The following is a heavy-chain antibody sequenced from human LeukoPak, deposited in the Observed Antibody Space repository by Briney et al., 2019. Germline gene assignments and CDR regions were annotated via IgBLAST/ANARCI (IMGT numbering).Heavy chain of an antibody. CDR1: GYTFTGYY. J-gene: IGHJ4*02. D-gene: IGHD4-17*01. CDR2: INPNSGGT. CDR3: ARDNGDYWFDY. V-gene: IGHV1-2*02. Sequence: GASVTVSCKASGYTFTGYYMHWVRQAPGQGLEWMGWINPNSGGTNYAQKFQGRVIMTRDTSISTAYMELTRLRSDDTAVYYCARDNGDYWFDYWGQGTLVTVSS.